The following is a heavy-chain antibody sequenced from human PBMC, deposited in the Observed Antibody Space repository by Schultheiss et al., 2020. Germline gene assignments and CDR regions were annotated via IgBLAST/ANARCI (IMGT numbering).Heavy chain of an antibody. J-gene: IGHJ4*02. V-gene: IGHV3-30*18. Sequence: GGSLRLSCAASGFTFSSYGMHWVRQAPGKGLEWVAVISYDGSNKYYADSVKGRFTISRDNAKNSLYLQMNSLRAEDTALYYCAKDFQEGIAALDYWGQGTLVTVSS. CDR2: ISYDGSNK. CDR3: AKDFQEGIAALDY. D-gene: IGHD6-13*01. CDR1: GFTFSSYG.